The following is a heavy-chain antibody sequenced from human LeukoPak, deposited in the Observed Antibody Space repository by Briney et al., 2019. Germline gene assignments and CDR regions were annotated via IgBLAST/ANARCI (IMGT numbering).Heavy chain of an antibody. V-gene: IGHV4-59*02. CDR1: GGSVSSYY. J-gene: IGHJ4*02. D-gene: IGHD3-10*01. CDR3: ARSYGSGTYSLFDY. CDR2: IYYSGSA. Sequence: SETLSLTCTVSGGSVSSYYWSWIRQPPGKGLEWIGYIYYSGSANYNPSLKSRVTISVDTSKNQFSLKLSSVTAADTAVYYCARSYGSGTYSLFDYWGQGTLVTVSS.